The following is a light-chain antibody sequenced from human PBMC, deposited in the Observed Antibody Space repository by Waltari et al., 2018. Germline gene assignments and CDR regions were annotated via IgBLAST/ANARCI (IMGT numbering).Light chain of an antibody. CDR2: DDT. CDR1: DIRSQS. V-gene: IGLV3-21*02. J-gene: IGLJ2*01. Sequence: YVVTQPTSVSVATGQTARITCGGNDIRSQSVHWYQQKPGQAPLLIVYDDTDRPSGIPERFSGSNSGNAATLTISSVEAGDEADYYCQVWDINNDQVVFGGGTKVTVL. CDR3: QVWDINNDQVV.